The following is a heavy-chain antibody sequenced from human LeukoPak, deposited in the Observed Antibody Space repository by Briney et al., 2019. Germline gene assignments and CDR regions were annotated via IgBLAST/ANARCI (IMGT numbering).Heavy chain of an antibody. CDR1: GYTFTNYG. CDR2: ISGYNGNT. V-gene: IGHV1-18*01. J-gene: IGHJ4*02. D-gene: IGHD2-21*02. Sequence: ASVKVSCKASGYTFTNYGISWVRQAPGQGLEWMGWISGYNGNTNYAQKVQGRVAMTTDTSTSTAYMELRNLRSDDTAVYYCARGGDCYSCYFDYWGQGTLVTVSS. CDR3: ARGGDCYSCYFDY.